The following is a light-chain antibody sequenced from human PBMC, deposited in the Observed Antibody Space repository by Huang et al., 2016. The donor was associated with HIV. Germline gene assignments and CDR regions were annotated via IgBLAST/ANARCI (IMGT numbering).Light chain of an antibody. J-gene: IGKJ4*01. Sequence: EIVLTQSPATLSLCPGERATLSCRASQGLATYLAWYQQKPGQAPRLLIYDASNRATGIPARFSGSGSGTDFTLTISSLEPEDFAVYYCQQRGNWQLTFGGGTKVEIK. V-gene: IGKV3-11*01. CDR1: QGLATY. CDR3: QQRGNWQLT. CDR2: DAS.